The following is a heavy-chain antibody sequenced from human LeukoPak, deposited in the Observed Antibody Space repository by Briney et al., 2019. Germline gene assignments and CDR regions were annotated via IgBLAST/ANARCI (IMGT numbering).Heavy chain of an antibody. V-gene: IGHV3-30*18. D-gene: IGHD1-26*01. J-gene: IGHJ4*02. CDR1: GFTFSSYG. CDR3: AKDGWSTLSGSYFPFDY. CDR2: ISYDGSNK. Sequence: GGSPRLSCAASGFTFSSYGMHWVRQAPGKGLEWVAVISYDGSNKYYADSVKGRFTISRDNSKNTLYLQMNSLRAEDTAVYYCAKDGWSTLSGSYFPFDYWGQGTLVTVSS.